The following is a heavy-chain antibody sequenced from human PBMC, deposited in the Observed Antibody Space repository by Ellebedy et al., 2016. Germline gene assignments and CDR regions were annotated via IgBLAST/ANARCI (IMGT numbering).Heavy chain of an antibody. J-gene: IGHJ4*02. CDR2: IKSKTDGGAA. V-gene: IGHV3-15*01. D-gene: IGHD5-18*01. CDR1: GFTFSNAW. Sequence: GESLKISCVASGFTFSNAWMNWVRQAPGKGLEWVGRIKSKTDGGAADYAAPVTGRFTISRDDSKNTLYLQMNSLKTEDTAVYFCTTVYRYNYDSVWGQGTLVTVSS. CDR3: TTVYRYNYDSV.